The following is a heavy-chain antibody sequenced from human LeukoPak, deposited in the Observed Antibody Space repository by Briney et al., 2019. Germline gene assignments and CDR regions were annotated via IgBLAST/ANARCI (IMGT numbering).Heavy chain of an antibody. V-gene: IGHV1-18*01. CDR1: GYTFTSYG. D-gene: IGHD3-3*01. CDR3: ARLTIFGVVMTGYYYYYMDV. Sequence: ASVTVSCKASGYTFTSYGISWVRQAPGQGLEWMGWISAYNGNTNYAQKLQGRVTMTTDTSTSTAYMELRSLRSDDTAVYYCARLTIFGVVMTGYYYYYMDVWGKGTTVTVSS. CDR2: ISAYNGNT. J-gene: IGHJ6*03.